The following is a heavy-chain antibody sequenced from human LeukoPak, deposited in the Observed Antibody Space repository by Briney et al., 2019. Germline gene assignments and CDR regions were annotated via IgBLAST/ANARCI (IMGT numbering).Heavy chain of an antibody. CDR2: ISGGGGST. CDR3: AKGPRSGSYYYFDY. J-gene: IGHJ4*02. CDR1: GFTFSSYA. D-gene: IGHD1-26*01. Sequence: GGSLRLSCAASGFTFSSYAMSWVRQAPGKGLEWVSVISGGGGSTSYADSVKGRFTISRDNSKNTLSLQMNSLRAEDTAVYYCAKGPRSGSYYYFDYWGQGTLVTVSS. V-gene: IGHV3-23*01.